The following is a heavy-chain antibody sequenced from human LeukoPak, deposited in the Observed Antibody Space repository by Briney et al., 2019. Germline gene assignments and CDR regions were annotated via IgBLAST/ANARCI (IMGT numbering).Heavy chain of an antibody. Sequence: GGSLRLSCAASAFAFSSYWMLWVGQVPGKGLVWVCRIDGDGTTTYADFAKGRFTISRDNTNNILYLQMNSLRPEDTAIYYCSRSQFDYWGRGVLVTVSS. CDR1: AFAFSSYW. V-gene: IGHV3-74*01. J-gene: IGHJ4*02. CDR2: IDGDGTT. CDR3: SRSQFDY.